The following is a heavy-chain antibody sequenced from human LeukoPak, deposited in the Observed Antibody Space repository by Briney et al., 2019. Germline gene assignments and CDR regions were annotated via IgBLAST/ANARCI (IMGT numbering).Heavy chain of an antibody. CDR2: IYASGTT. V-gene: IGHV4-4*07. D-gene: IGHD2-21*02. Sequence: SETLSLTCTVCVDSISSYYWSWIRQPAGKGLEWIGRIYASGTTNYNPSLKSRVTMSVDTSKNEFPLNLISVTAADTAVFYCARQGMGDHRVFDYWGQGTLVTVSS. CDR1: VDSISSYY. CDR3: ARQGMGDHRVFDY. J-gene: IGHJ4*02.